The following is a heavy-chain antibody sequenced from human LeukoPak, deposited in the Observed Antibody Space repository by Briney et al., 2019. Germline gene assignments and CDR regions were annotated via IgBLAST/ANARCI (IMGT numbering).Heavy chain of an antibody. CDR1: GGSIGSYY. Sequence: SETLSLTCTVSGGSIGSYYWSWIRQPPGKGLEWIGDIYDSGSTNYNPSLKSRVTISVDTSKNQFSLKLSSVTAADTAVYYCARGFNVLRYFGRRGCFDIWGQGTMVTVSS. D-gene: IGHD3-9*01. CDR2: IYDSGST. J-gene: IGHJ3*02. V-gene: IGHV4-59*12. CDR3: ARGFNVLRYFGRRGCFDI.